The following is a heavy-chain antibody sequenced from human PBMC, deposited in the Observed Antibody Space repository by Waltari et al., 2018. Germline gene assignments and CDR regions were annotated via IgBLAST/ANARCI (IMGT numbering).Heavy chain of an antibody. D-gene: IGHD3-10*01. CDR1: GGSISSYY. V-gene: IGHV4-59*01. J-gene: IGHJ3*02. CDR3: AGDITMVRGVKYGYEAFDI. Sequence: QVQLQESGPGLVKPSETLSLTCTVSGGSISSYYWSWIRQPPGKGLEWIGYNYYSGSTNYNPSLKSRVTISVDTSKNQFSLKLSSVTAADTAVYYCAGDITMVRGVKYGYEAFDIWGQGTMVTVSS. CDR2: NYYSGST.